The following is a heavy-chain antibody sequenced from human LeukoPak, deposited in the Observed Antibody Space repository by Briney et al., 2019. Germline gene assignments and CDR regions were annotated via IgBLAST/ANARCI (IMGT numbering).Heavy chain of an antibody. CDR1: GGSISSYY. V-gene: IGHV4-59*01. CDR2: IYYSGST. D-gene: IGHD5-18*01. J-gene: IGHJ6*04. CDR3: ARARGYSYGLYYYYGMDV. Sequence: PSETPSLTCTVSGGSISSYYWSWIRQPPGKGLEWIGYIYYSGSTNYNPSLKSRVTISVDTSKNQFSLKLSSVTAADTAVYYCARARGYSYGLYYYYGMDVWGKGTTVTVSS.